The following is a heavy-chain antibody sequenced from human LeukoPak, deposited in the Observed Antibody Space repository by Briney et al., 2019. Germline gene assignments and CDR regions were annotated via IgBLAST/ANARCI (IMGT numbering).Heavy chain of an antibody. D-gene: IGHD3-16*01. CDR3: AKAEGWELGSYYFDY. J-gene: IGHJ4*02. V-gene: IGHV3-7*03. CDR2: IKQDGSEK. CDR1: GFTFSSYW. Sequence: GGSLRLSCAASGFTFSSYWMSWVRQAPGKGLEWVANIKQDGSEKYYVDSVKGRFTISRDNAKNSLYLQMNSLRAEDTAVYYCAKAEGWELGSYYFDYWGQGTLVTVSS.